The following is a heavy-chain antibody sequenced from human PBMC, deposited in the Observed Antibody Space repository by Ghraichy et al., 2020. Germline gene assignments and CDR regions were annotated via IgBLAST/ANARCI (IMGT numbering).Heavy chain of an antibody. CDR1: GGSFSSGDNS. D-gene: IGHD6-13*01. Sequence: SETLSLTCAVSGGSFSSGDNSWSWIRQPPGKGLEWIGSIYQSGSTYYNPSLKSRVTLSVDRWQNQFSLDLISVTAADTAVYYCARVDRREAAGGGFDPWGQGTLVTVSS. J-gene: IGHJ5*02. CDR3: ARVDRREAAGGGFDP. CDR2: IYQSGST. V-gene: IGHV4-30-2*01.